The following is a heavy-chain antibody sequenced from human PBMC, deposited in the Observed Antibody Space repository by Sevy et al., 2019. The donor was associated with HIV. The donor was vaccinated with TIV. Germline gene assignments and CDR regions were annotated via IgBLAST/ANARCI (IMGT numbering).Heavy chain of an antibody. J-gene: IGHJ4*02. CDR2: FCFGDGKM. D-gene: IGHD2-8*01. V-gene: IGHV3-23*01. Sequence: GGSLRLSCMTSGFTFTRYTMTWVRQAPGKGLEWVSTFCFGDGKMYYADSVKGRFTFSRDISKNTVYLQMNSLRADDTAVYYCAREGCTKPHDYWGQETLVTVSS. CDR3: AREGCTKPHDY. CDR1: GFTFTRYT.